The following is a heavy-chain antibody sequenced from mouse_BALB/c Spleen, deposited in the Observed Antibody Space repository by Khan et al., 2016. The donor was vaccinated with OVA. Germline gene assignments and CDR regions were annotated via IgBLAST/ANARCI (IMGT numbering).Heavy chain of an antibody. V-gene: IGHV1-4*01. CDR1: GYTFTSHT. D-gene: IGHD2-14*01. J-gene: IGHJ4*01. CDR3: ARRTTEYALDY. CDR2: INPRSG. Sequence: QVQLKQSGAELARPGASVKMSCKASGYTFTSHTMHRIKQRPGPGLEWIGYINPRSGYNQKLNDKATLTADISSSTAYMQLSSRTSEDSAVYYWARRTTEYALDYWDQGASVTVSS.